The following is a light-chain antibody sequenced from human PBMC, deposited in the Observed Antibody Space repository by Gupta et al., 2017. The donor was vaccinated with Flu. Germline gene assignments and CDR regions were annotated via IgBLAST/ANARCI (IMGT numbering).Light chain of an antibody. CDR3: QQDGSSPKA. Sequence: EIVLTHSPGTLSLSPGESATPSCRASHSVSSSYLAWYQQKPGQAPRLLIYGASSRATGIPDRFSGSGSGTEFTLTISRLEPEDFAVYYCQQDGSSPKAFGGGTKVEIK. CDR2: GAS. CDR1: HSVSSSY. V-gene: IGKV3-20*01. J-gene: IGKJ4*01.